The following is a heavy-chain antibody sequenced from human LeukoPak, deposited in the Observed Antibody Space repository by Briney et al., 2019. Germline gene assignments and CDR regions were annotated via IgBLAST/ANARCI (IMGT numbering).Heavy chain of an antibody. CDR1: GGSISTYY. CDR2: IYYSGST. Sequence: SETLSLTCTVSGGSISTYYWSWIRQPPGKELEWIASIYYSGSTNFNPSLKSRVTISVDTSKNQFSLKLRSVTAADTAVYYCARRGHSGSYYTFDSWGQGTLVAVSS. D-gene: IGHD1-26*01. CDR3: ARRGHSGSYYTFDS. J-gene: IGHJ4*02. V-gene: IGHV4-59*01.